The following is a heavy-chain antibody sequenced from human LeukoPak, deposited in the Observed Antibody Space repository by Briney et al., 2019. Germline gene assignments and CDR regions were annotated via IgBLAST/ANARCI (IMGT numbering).Heavy chain of an antibody. V-gene: IGHV4-34*01. D-gene: IGHD3-22*01. CDR1: GGSFSGYY. Sequence: SETLSLTCAVYGGSFSGYYWSWIRQPPGKGLEWIGEINHSGSTNYNPSLKSRVTISVDTSKNQFSPKLSSVTAADTAVYYCAGVKDDSSGYYHKGEFDYWGQGTLVTVSS. J-gene: IGHJ4*02. CDR3: AGVKDDSSGYYHKGEFDY. CDR2: INHSGST.